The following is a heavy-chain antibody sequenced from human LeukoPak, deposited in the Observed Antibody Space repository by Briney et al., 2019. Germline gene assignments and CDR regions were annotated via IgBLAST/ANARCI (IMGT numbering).Heavy chain of an antibody. D-gene: IGHD6-6*01. J-gene: IGHJ4*02. CDR2: IYRSGNT. Sequence: SETLSLTCTVSGGSISNGDYYWSWIRQAPGEGLEWIAYIYRSGNTYYNPSLRSRVTISVDRSKNQFSLKLTSVTAADTAVYYCARMYSSSAGDYWGQGTLVTVSS. CDR3: ARMYSSSAGDY. V-gene: IGHV4-30-2*01. CDR1: GGSISNGDYY.